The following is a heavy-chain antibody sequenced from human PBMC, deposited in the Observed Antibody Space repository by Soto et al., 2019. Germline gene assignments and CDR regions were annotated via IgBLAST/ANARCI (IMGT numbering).Heavy chain of an antibody. CDR1: VGSISSSSYY. Sequence: SETLSLTCTVSVGSISSSSYYWGWIRQPPGKGLEWIGSIYYSGRTYYNPSLKSRVTISVDTSKNQFSLKLSSVTAADTAVYYCARQGDYYGSGSLNSFDPWGQGTLVTVYS. D-gene: IGHD3-10*01. V-gene: IGHV4-39*01. CDR2: IYYSGRT. J-gene: IGHJ5*02. CDR3: ARQGDYYGSGSLNSFDP.